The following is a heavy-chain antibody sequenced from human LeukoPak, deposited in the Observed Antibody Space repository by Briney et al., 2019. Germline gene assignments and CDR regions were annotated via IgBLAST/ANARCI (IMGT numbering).Heavy chain of an antibody. Sequence: SVKVSCKASGGTFSSYAISWVRQAPGQGLEWMGRIIPILGIANYAQKLQGRVTMTTDTSTSTAYMELRSLRSDDTAVYYCARDSKNSYGSHLWGQGTLVTVSS. V-gene: IGHV1-69*04. D-gene: IGHD3-10*01. CDR3: ARDSKNSYGSHL. J-gene: IGHJ5*02. CDR1: GGTFSSYA. CDR2: IIPILGIA.